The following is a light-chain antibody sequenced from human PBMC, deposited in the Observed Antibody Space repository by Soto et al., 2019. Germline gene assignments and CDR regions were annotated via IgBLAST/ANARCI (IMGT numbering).Light chain of an antibody. CDR1: QSISRY. V-gene: IGKV1-39*01. J-gene: IGKJ1*01. CDR3: QQSGDTPPWT. CDR2: AAS. Sequence: DIQMTQSPSSLSASVGDRVTITCRASQSISRYLNWYQQKPGKAPELLIFAASRLQSGVPSRYSGSRSGTDFTLTISSLQPADFATYYCQQSGDTPPWTFGPGTKGDIK.